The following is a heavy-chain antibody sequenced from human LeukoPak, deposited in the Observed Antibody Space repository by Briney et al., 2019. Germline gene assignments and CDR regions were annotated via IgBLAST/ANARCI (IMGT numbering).Heavy chain of an antibody. CDR2: TYSDGST. J-gene: IGHJ6*02. D-gene: IGHD1-1*01. CDR1: GFTVSRNY. CDR3: ARDGGSSTKEPTGGYYYYGMDV. V-gene: IGHV3-53*01. Sequence: GGSLRLSCAASGFTVSRNYMSWVRQAPGKGLEWDSLTYSDGSTSYTESVKGRFTISRDNSKNTLSLQLNSLRAEDTAVYYCARDGGSSTKEPTGGYYYYGMDVWGQGTTVTVFS.